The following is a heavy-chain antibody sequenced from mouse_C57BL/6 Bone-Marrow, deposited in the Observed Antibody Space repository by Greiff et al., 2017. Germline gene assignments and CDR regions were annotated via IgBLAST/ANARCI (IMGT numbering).Heavy chain of an antibody. CDR1: GYTFTNYW. CDR3: ARSSSYWYFDV. D-gene: IGHD1-1*01. J-gene: IGHJ1*03. Sequence: VQLKESGAELVRPGTSVKMSCKASGYTFTNYWIGWAKQRPGHGLEWIGDIYPGGGYTNYNEKFKGKATLTADKSSSTAYMQFSSLTSEDSAIYYCARSSSYWYFDVWGTGTTVTVSS. V-gene: IGHV1-63*01. CDR2: IYPGGGYT.